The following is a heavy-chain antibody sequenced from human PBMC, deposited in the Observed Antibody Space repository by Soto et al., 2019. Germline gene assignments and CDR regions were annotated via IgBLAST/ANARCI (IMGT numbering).Heavy chain of an antibody. V-gene: IGHV3-23*01. D-gene: IGHD3-22*01. CDR2: ISGSGGST. Sequence: GGSLRLSCAASGFTFSSYAMSWVRQAPGKGLEWVSAISGSGGSTYYADSVKGRFTISRDNSKNTLYLQMNSLRAEDTAVYYCAKTLGYYYDSSGPSDAFDIWGQGTMVTVSS. CDR3: AKTLGYYYDSSGPSDAFDI. CDR1: GFTFSSYA. J-gene: IGHJ3*02.